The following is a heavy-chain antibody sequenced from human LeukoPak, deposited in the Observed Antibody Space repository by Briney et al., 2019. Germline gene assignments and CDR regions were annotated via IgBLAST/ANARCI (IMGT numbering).Heavy chain of an antibody. Sequence: SETLSLTCTVSGGSISSSSYYWGWIRQPPGKGLEWIGSIYYSGSTYYNPSLKSRVTISVDTSKNQFSLKLSSVTAADTAVYYCARRGSGWYYFDYWGQGTLVAVSS. CDR3: ARRGSGWYYFDY. CDR1: GGSISSSSYY. V-gene: IGHV4-39*01. CDR2: IYYSGST. D-gene: IGHD6-19*01. J-gene: IGHJ4*02.